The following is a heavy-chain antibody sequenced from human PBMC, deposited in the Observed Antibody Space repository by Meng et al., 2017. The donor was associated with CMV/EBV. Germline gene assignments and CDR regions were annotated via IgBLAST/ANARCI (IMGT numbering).Heavy chain of an antibody. J-gene: IGHJ4*02. Sequence: ISSCSYYWGWIRQPPGKGLELIGSIYYSGGTYYNPSLKSRVTISVDTSKNQFSLKLSSVTAADTAVYYCASPPINYYDSSGYYFFDYWGQGTLVTVSS. D-gene: IGHD3-22*01. CDR1: ISSCSYY. V-gene: IGHV4-39*01. CDR2: IYYSGGT. CDR3: ASPPINYYDSSGYYFFDY.